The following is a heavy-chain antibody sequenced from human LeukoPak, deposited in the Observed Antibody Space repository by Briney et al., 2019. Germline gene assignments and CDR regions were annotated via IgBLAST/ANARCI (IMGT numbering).Heavy chain of an antibody. CDR2: ISSSSGI. V-gene: IGHV3-48*03. CDR1: AFTFSSYE. CDR3: ARGFSY. Sequence: GGSLRLSCIASAFTFSSYEMSWVRQAPGKGLEWVSYISSSSGIFYADSVKGRFTISRDNAKNSLYLQMNSLRAEDTAVYYCARGFSYWGQGTLVTVSS. J-gene: IGHJ4*02.